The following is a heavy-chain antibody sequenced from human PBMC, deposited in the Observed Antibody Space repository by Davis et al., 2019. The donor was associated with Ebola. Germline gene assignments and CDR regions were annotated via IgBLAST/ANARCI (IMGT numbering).Heavy chain of an antibody. CDR3: ARERAYYYGSGSSFDY. Sequence: SLKISCASSGFIFSSYALHWVRQAPGKVLEWVAFISYDGSNKYSADSVRGRFTISRDNSKNTLYLQMNGLEAEETAVYYCARERAYYYGSGSSFDYWGQGTLVTLSS. D-gene: IGHD3-10*01. CDR1: GFIFSSYA. V-gene: IGHV3-30-3*01. CDR2: ISYDGSNK. J-gene: IGHJ4*02.